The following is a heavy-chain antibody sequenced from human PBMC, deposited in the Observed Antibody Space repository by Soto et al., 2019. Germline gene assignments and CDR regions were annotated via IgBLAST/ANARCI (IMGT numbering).Heavy chain of an antibody. CDR2: INHSGST. D-gene: IGHD3-10*01. V-gene: IGHV4-34*01. Sequence: SETLSLTCAVYGGSFSGYYWSWIRQPPGKGLEWIGEINHSGSTNYNPSLKSRVTISVDTSKNQFSLKLSSVTAADTAVYYCARMGSGGLLWFGESTDYYYYYMDVWGKGTTVTVSS. CDR3: ARMGSGGLLWFGESTDYYYYYMDV. J-gene: IGHJ6*03. CDR1: GGSFSGYY.